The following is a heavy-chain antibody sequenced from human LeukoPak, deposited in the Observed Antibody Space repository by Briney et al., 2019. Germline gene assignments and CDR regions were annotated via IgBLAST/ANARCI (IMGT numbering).Heavy chain of an antibody. Sequence: GGSLRLSCSASGFTFSSYAMHWVRQAPGKGLEYVSAISSNGGSTYYADSVRGRFTISRDDSKNTLYLQMSSLRAEDTAVYYCVKDQDIVVVTAILAYWGQGTLVTVSS. CDR2: ISSNGGST. CDR3: VKDQDIVVVTAILAY. V-gene: IGHV3-64D*06. D-gene: IGHD2-21*02. CDR1: GFTFSSYA. J-gene: IGHJ4*02.